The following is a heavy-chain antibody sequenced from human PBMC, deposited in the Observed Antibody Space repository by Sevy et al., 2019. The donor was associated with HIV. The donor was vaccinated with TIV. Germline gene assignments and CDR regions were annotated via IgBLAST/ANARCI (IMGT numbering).Heavy chain of an antibody. J-gene: IGHJ4*02. V-gene: IGHV3-7*01. CDR1: GFTFSSNW. Sequence: SLRLSCAASGFTFSSNWMTWVRQAPGKGLEWVANVKQDMSEKYYADSVKGRFTISRDNAKNLLFLQMNSLRDEDTAVYYCARAQQVTMLVVIGGLYFDLWGQGTLVTVSS. D-gene: IGHD3-3*01. CDR2: VKQDMSEK. CDR3: ARAQQVTMLVVIGGLYFDL.